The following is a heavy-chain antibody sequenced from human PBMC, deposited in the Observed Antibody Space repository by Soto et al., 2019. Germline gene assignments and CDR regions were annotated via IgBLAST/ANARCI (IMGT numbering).Heavy chain of an antibody. Sequence: QVQLVQSGAEVKKPGASVKVSCKASGYTFTDYAMHWVRQAPGQRPEWMGWINTNIGNTKYSEKFQGSVTITRDTSASTAYMELSSLRSEDTAFYYCARVGSSGWFDYWGQGTLVTVSS. J-gene: IGHJ5*01. CDR1: GYTFTDYA. CDR3: ARVGSSGWFDY. D-gene: IGHD3-22*01. V-gene: IGHV1-3*04. CDR2: INTNIGNT.